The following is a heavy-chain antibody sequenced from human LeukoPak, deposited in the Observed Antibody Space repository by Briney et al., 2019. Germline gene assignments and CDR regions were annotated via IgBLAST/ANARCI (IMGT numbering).Heavy chain of an antibody. V-gene: IGHV3-11*01. CDR2: ISSSGSTI. CDR3: ARDPALRFLEWLSREDAFDI. CDR1: GFTFSDYY. Sequence: PGGSLRLSCAASGFTFSDYYMSWIRQAPGKGLEWVSYISSSGSTIYYADSVKGRFTISRDNAKNSLYLQMNSLRAEDTAVYYCARDPALRFLEWLSREDAFDIWGQGTMVTVSS. D-gene: IGHD3-3*01. J-gene: IGHJ3*02.